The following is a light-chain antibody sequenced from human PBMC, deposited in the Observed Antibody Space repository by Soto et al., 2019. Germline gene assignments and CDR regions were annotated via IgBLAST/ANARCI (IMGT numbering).Light chain of an antibody. CDR3: QQFVMSPPGYT. J-gene: IGKJ2*01. Sequence: EIVLTQSPGTLSLSPGERATLSCRASQSVSGTYLAWYQHRSGQAPRLLIYGASNRATGIPDRFRGYGSATDFPLTVSRLEPEDSAVYYCQQFVMSPPGYTFGQGTKLEIK. CDR2: GAS. V-gene: IGKV3-20*01. CDR1: QSVSGTY.